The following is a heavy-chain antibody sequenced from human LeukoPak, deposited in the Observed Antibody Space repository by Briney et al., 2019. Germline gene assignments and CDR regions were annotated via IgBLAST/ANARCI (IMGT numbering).Heavy chain of an antibody. Sequence: GASVKVSCKASGYTFTSYYMHWVRQAPGQGLKWMGIINPSGGSTSYAQKFQGRVTMTRDTSTSTVYMELSSLRSEDTAVYYCARDAFVVPAAGGGFDYWGQGTLVTVSS. J-gene: IGHJ4*02. D-gene: IGHD2-2*01. CDR3: ARDAFVVPAAGGGFDY. CDR1: GYTFTSYY. CDR2: INPSGGST. V-gene: IGHV1-46*01.